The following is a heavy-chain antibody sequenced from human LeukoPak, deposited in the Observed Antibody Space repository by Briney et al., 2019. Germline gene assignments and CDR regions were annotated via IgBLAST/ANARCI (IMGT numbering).Heavy chain of an antibody. Sequence: SETLSLTCTVSGGSISSYYWSWIRQPAGKGLEWIGRIYTSGSTNYNPSLKSRVTMSVGTSKNQFSLKPSSVTAADTAVYYCARVTGYMIEDYFDYWGQGTLVTVSS. CDR1: GGSISSYY. CDR2: IYTSGST. CDR3: ARVTGYMIEDYFDY. V-gene: IGHV4-4*07. D-gene: IGHD3-22*01. J-gene: IGHJ4*02.